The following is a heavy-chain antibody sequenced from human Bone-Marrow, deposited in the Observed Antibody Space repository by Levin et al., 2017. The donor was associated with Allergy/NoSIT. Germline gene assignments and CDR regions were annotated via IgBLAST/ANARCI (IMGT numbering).Heavy chain of an antibody. V-gene: IGHV3-9*01. Sequence: PGGSLRLSCAASGFTFDDFAMHWVRQAPGKGLEWVSGISWDSNTIDYADSVKGRFTISRDNAKNSLYLQMNSLTIEDTAFYYCAKVPSSFGTEYYFHYCGRGTLVTVSS. CDR2: ISWDSNTI. CDR1: GFTFDDFA. D-gene: IGHD3-16*01. J-gene: IGHJ4*02. CDR3: AKVPSSFGTEYYFHY.